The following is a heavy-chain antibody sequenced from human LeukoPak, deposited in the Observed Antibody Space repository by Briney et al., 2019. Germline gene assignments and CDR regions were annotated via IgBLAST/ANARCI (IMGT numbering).Heavy chain of an antibody. V-gene: IGHV1-18*01. CDR2: ISAYNGNT. CDR3: ARVGYDFWSGSLFDAFDI. J-gene: IGHJ3*02. D-gene: IGHD3-3*01. Sequence: GASVKVSCKASGYTFTSYGISWVRQAPGQGLEWMGWISAYNGNTNYAQKLQGRVTMTTDTSTSTAYMELRSPRSDDTAVYYCARVGYDFWSGSLFDAFDIWGQGTMVTVSS. CDR1: GYTFTSYG.